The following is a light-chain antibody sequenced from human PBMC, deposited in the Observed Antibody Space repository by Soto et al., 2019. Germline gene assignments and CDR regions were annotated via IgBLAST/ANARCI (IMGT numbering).Light chain of an antibody. CDR1: SSDVGGYNY. Sequence: QSALTQPPSASGSPGQSVAISCTGTSSDVGGYNYVSWYQQHPGKAPKLMIYEVNKRPSGVPDRCSGSKSGNTASLTVSGLQAEDEADYYCSSYAGSSNVFGTEPKVTVL. CDR3: SSYAGSSNV. CDR2: EVN. V-gene: IGLV2-8*01. J-gene: IGLJ1*01.